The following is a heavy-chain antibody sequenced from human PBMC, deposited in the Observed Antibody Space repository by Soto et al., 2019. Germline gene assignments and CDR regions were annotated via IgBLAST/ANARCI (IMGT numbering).Heavy chain of an antibody. CDR3: ARGGARYSSSWYVGRDWFDP. D-gene: IGHD6-13*01. CDR1: GGTFSSYA. CDR2: IIPIFGTA. J-gene: IGHJ5*02. Sequence: QVQLVQSGAEVKKPGSSVKVSCKASGGTFSSYAISWVRQAPGQGLEWMGGIIPIFGTANYAQKFQGRVTITADESTSTAYRELGSLRSEDTAVYYCARGGARYSSSWYVGRDWFDPWGQGTLVTVSP. V-gene: IGHV1-69*01.